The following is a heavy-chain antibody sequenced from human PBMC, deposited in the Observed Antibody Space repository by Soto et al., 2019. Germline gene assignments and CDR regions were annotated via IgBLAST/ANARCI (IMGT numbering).Heavy chain of an antibody. D-gene: IGHD6-13*01. CDR2: IIPIFLTA. CDR3: ARAPVKGSIAAAYYYYGMDV. CDR1: GGTFSIYA. Sequence: TVTLSCTISGGTFSIYAISWVLQAPGPALEWIGWIIPIFLTANYAQKFQGRDKTTADESTSTAYTELSSLRSEDTPVYYCARAPVKGSIAAAYYYYGMDVWGQGTTVTVSS. V-gene: IGHV1-69*13. J-gene: IGHJ6*02.